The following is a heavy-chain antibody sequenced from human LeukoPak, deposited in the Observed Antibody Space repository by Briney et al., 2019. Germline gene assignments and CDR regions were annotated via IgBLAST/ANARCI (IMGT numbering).Heavy chain of an antibody. CDR2: IYYSGNT. CDR1: GGSISSSGFY. D-gene: IGHD3-3*01. V-gene: IGHV4-39*01. J-gene: IGHJ4*02. CDR3: VSERFLEWLFIDY. Sequence: PSETLSLTCAVSGGSISSSGFYWGWIRQPPGKGLEWIGSIYYSGNTFYNPSLKSRVTISVDTSKNQFSLRLSSVTAADTAVYYCVSERFLEWLFIDYWGQGTLVTVSS.